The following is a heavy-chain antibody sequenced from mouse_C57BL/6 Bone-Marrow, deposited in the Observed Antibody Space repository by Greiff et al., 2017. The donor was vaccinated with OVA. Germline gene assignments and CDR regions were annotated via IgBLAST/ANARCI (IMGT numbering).Heavy chain of an antibody. CDR2: ISGGGGNT. V-gene: IGHV5-9*01. CDR1: GFTFSSYT. Sequence: EVQVVESGGGLVKPGGSLKLSCAASGFTFSSYTMSWVRQTPEKRLEWVATISGGGGNTYYPDSVKGRFTISRDNAKNTLYLQMSSLRSEDTALYYCANYYGSRFYAMDYWGQGTSVTVSS. D-gene: IGHD1-1*01. J-gene: IGHJ4*01. CDR3: ANYYGSRFYAMDY.